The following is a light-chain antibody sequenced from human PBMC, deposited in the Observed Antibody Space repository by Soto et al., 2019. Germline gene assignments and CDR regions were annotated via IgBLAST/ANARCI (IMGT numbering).Light chain of an antibody. V-gene: IGKV3D-20*01. CDR3: QSFGGSPDI. Sequence: PGERATLSCGASQTVAFSQIAWYQQKPGLAPRLLIYGGSDRATGIPDRFTGSGSGTDFTLTISRLEPEDFGVYYCQSFGGSPDIFGQGTKVEIK. CDR2: GGS. CDR1: QTVAFSQ. J-gene: IGKJ2*01.